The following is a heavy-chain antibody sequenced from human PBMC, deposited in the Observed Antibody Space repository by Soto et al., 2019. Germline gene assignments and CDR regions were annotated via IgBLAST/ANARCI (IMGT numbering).Heavy chain of an antibody. CDR2: SRADNSHP. V-gene: IGHV1-18*01. Sequence: QVPLLQSGPEVKKPGASVKVSCWAFGYRFTEFGISWVRQAPGQGLEWVGWSRADNSHPNYEKSLQGRVNVTTDTSSNTEYMELPSLTSADTAVYYCARAADRFDFVSGRNDALDIWGQGTLVFVSS. CDR1: GYRFTEFG. J-gene: IGHJ3*02. CDR3: ARAADRFDFVSGRNDALDI. D-gene: IGHD3-16*01.